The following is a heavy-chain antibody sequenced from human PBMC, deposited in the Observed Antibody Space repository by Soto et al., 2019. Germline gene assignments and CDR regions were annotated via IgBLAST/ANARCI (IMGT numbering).Heavy chain of an antibody. D-gene: IGHD1-26*01. J-gene: IGHJ4*02. CDR2: INAGNGNT. V-gene: IGHV1-3*01. CDR3: ASDVGATGD. Sequence: QVQLVQSGAEVKKPGASVKVSCKASGYTFTSYAMHWVRQAPGQWLEWKGWINAGNGNTKSSQKFQGRVTITRDTSASTAYMELRSLRSEDTAVYDCASDVGATGDSGQGNLVTVSS. CDR1: GYTFTSYA.